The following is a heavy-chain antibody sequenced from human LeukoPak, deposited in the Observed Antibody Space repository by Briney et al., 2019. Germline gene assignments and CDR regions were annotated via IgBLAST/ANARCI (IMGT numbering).Heavy chain of an antibody. J-gene: IGHJ6*03. D-gene: IGHD1-1*01. CDR2: IRSKANSYAT. V-gene: IGHV3-73*01. CDR3: TTGWNDFHYYYYMDV. Sequence: GGSLRLSCAASGFTFSGSAMHWVCQASGKGLEWVGRIRSKANSYATAYAASVKGRFTISRDDSKITAYLQMNSLKTEDTAVYYCTTGWNDFHYYYYMDVWGKGTTVTVSS. CDR1: GFTFSGSA.